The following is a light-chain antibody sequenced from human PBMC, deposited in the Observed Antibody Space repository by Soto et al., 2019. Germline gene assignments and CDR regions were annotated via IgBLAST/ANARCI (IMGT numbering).Light chain of an antibody. CDR2: EVS. Sequence: QSVLTQPASVSGSPGQSITISCTGTSSDVGGYNYVSWYQQHPGKAPKLIIYEVSNRPSGVSNRFSGSKSGNTASLIISGLQAEDEADYYCSSYTSSNYVFGTGTRSPS. CDR1: SSDVGGYNY. J-gene: IGLJ1*01. CDR3: SSYTSSNYV. V-gene: IGLV2-14*01.